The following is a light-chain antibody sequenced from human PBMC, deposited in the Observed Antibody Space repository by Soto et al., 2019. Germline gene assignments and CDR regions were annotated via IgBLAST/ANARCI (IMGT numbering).Light chain of an antibody. V-gene: IGKV3-20*01. J-gene: IGKJ5*01. CDR1: KGGSSSY. Sequence: ESVLPQSRGTLYLYPGERATLSCRTRKGGSSSYLAWHQQRRGQAPRLLIYGASSRAAGIPDRFSGSGFGTEFTLTISSLQSEDLAVYYSQRYKNWPLFGQGTRLEIK. CDR3: QRYKNWPL. CDR2: GAS.